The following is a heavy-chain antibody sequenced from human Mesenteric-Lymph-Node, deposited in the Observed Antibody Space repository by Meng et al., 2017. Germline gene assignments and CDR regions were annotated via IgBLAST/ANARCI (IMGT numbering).Heavy chain of an antibody. CDR2: IYYDGDT. J-gene: IGHJ5*02. CDR1: GGSINSGGYY. V-gene: IGHV4-31*02. Sequence: SCTVSGGSINSGGYYWSWIRQHPGKGLEWIGYIYYDGDTYYNPSLKSRVSISIDTSKNHFSLKLSSVTAADTALYCCARGSSSGYFDPWGQGTLVTVSS. D-gene: IGHD6-19*01. CDR3: ARGSSSGYFDP.